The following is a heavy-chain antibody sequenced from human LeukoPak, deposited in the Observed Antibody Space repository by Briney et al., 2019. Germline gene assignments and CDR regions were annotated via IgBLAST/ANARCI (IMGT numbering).Heavy chain of an antibody. CDR2: FYSSVSA. V-gene: IGHV4-4*07. D-gene: IGHD2-21*01. J-gene: IGHJ4*02. Sequence: SETLSLTCIVSGGSISSYYWNWIRQSAGKGLEWIGRFYSSVSADYNPSLKRRVTMSLDTSKNQFSLKLSSVTAADTAVYYCARGTYCGSDCYSFEYWGQGTLVTVSS. CDR3: ARGTYCGSDCYSFEY. CDR1: GGSISSYY.